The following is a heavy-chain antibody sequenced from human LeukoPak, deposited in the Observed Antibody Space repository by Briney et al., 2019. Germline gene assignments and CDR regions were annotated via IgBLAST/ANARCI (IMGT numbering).Heavy chain of an antibody. D-gene: IGHD3-22*01. CDR1: VGTFISYA. J-gene: IGHJ4*02. Sequence: SVTVSCKASVGTFISYAISWVRQGPGQGLEWMGRIIPILGIANYAQKFQGRVTITADKSTSTAYVELSSLRSEDTAVYYCARAGSSGSNPLNDYWGQGTLVTVCS. CDR2: IIPILGIA. CDR3: ARAGSSGSNPLNDY. V-gene: IGHV1-69*04.